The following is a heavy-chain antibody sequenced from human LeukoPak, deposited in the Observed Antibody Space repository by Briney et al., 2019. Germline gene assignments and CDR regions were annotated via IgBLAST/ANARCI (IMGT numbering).Heavy chain of an antibody. Sequence: PGGSLRLSCATSGLTFSRYWMTWVRQAPGKGLEWVANTDQDGSTKNYVDSVRGRFTISRDNAKESLYLQMNSLRAEDTAIYYCARWLGYGYGLDYWGRGTLVTVSS. D-gene: IGHD5-18*01. V-gene: IGHV3-7*01. CDR2: TDQDGSTK. J-gene: IGHJ4*02. CDR1: GLTFSRYW. CDR3: ARWLGYGYGLDY.